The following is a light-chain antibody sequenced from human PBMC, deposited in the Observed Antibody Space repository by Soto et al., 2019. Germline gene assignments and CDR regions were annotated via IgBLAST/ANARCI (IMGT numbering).Light chain of an antibody. CDR1: LTINTW. J-gene: IGKJ5*01. V-gene: IGKV1-5*03. Sequence: DIQMTQSPSTLSASVGDRVTINCRASLTINTWLAWFQQKPGKAPKLLIYWASTLESGVPSRFSGSGSGTEFTLTISSLQPDDFATYYCQQYNSYPLTFGQGTRLEIK. CDR3: QQYNSYPLT. CDR2: WAS.